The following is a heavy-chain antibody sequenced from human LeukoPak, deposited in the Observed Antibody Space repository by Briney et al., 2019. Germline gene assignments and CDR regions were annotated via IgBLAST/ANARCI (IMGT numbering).Heavy chain of an antibody. D-gene: IGHD6-6*01. CDR1: GGSISSHY. CDR2: IYYSRST. J-gene: IGHJ4*02. CDR3: ARDSLIAARSFDY. V-gene: IGHV4-59*11. Sequence: SETLSLTCTVSGGSISSHYWSWIRQPPGKGLEWIGYIYYSRSTNYNPSLKSRVTISVDTSKNQFSLKLSSVTAADTAVYYCARDSLIAARSFDYWGQGTLVTVSS.